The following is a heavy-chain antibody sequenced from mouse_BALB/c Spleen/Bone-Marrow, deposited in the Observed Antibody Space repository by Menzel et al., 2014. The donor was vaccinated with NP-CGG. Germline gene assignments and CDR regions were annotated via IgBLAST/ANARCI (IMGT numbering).Heavy chain of an antibody. J-gene: IGHJ4*01. D-gene: IGHD1-1*01. CDR1: GYTFTSYW. V-gene: IGHV1-69*02. CDR3: TRYGNSHYYAVDY. CDR2: IYPSDTYT. Sequence: QLQQPGAELVRPGASVKLSCRASGYTFTSYWINWVKQRPGQGLEWIGNIYPSDTYTNYNQRFKDKATLTVDKSSSTAYMQLSSPTSEDSAVYYCTRYGNSHYYAVDYWGQGTSVTVSS.